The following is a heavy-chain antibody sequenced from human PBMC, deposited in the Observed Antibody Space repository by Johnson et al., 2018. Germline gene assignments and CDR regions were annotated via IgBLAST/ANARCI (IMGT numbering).Heavy chain of an antibody. Sequence: QVQLVQSGGGLVQPGGSLRLSCAASGFTFSDYYMSWIRQAPGKGLEWVSYISSSGRTIYYADSVKGRFTISRDNAKNSLCLQMNSRRAGDTAGYYCAREGRTGDVAFDIWGEGTMVTVSS. J-gene: IGHJ3*02. V-gene: IGHV3-11*04. CDR1: GFTFSDYY. D-gene: IGHD7-27*01. CDR3: AREGRTGDVAFDI. CDR2: ISSSGRTI.